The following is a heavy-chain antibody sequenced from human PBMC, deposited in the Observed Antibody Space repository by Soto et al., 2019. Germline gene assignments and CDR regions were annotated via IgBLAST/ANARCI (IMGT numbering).Heavy chain of an antibody. CDR3: GKDRGGFAGGWEYFDY. J-gene: IGHJ4*02. D-gene: IGHD6-19*01. Sequence: PAGCLRLSCEPSGFSFSSYTMGWVRQATGKGLEWVSSISGRGDSTYYADSVKGRFTISRDNFENTLYLQMSNLNAEDTAFYYCGKDRGGFAGGWEYFDYWGQGVLVTVSS. CDR1: GFSFSSYT. CDR2: ISGRGDST. V-gene: IGHV3-23*01.